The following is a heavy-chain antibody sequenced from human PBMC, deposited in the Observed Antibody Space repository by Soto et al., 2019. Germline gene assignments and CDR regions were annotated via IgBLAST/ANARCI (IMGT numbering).Heavy chain of an antibody. CDR3: TRTDAFDI. Sequence: EVQLVESGGGLAQPGRSLRLSCVASGFTFDAYAMHWVRQAPGKGLEWVSGIGWGANKIGYADSVKDRFTVSRDDVKNTLYLQMNSLRVEDTALYYCTRTDAFDIWGHGTMVTVSS. V-gene: IGHV3-9*01. J-gene: IGHJ3*02. CDR1: GFTFDAYA. CDR2: IGWGANKI.